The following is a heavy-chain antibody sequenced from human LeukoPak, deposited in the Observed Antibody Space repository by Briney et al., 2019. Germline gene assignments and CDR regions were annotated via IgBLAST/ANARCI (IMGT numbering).Heavy chain of an antibody. D-gene: IGHD2-21*02. CDR1: GYTFTSYD. CDR2: MNPNSGNT. J-gene: IGHJ4*02. V-gene: IGHV1-8*01. Sequence: ASVKVSCKASGYTFTSYDINWVRQATGQGLEWMGWMNPNSGNTGYAQKFQGRVTMTRNTSISTAYMELSSLRSEDTAVYYCARESPAYCGGVCYSIDYWGQGTLVTVSS. CDR3: ARESPAYCGGVCYSIDY.